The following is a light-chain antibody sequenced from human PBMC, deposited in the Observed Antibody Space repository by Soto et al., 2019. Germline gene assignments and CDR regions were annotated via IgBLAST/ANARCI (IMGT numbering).Light chain of an antibody. J-gene: IGKJ1*01. CDR2: GAS. CDR1: QSVSTNY. V-gene: IGKV3-20*01. CDR3: QQYGSSGT. Sequence: EIVLTQSPGTLSLSPGERATLSCRASQSVSTNYLAWYQQKPGQAPRLLIYGASNRATGIPDRFSGSGSGTDFTLTISRLEPEDVAVYYCQQYGSSGTFGQGTKVEIK.